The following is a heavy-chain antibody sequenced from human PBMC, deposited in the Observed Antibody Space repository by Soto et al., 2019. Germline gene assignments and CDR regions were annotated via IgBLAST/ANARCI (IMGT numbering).Heavy chain of an antibody. CDR3: ARRTYYYDSSGQYPHWYFDL. V-gene: IGHV4-39*01. CDR2: FYYSGST. J-gene: IGHJ2*01. CDR1: GGSISSSSYY. D-gene: IGHD3-22*01. Sequence: SETLSLTCTVSGGSISSSSYYWGWIRQPPGKGLEWIGSFYYSGSTYYNPSLNSRVTISVVTSKNQFSLKLSSVTAADTAVYYCARRTYYYDSSGQYPHWYFDLWGRGTLVTVS.